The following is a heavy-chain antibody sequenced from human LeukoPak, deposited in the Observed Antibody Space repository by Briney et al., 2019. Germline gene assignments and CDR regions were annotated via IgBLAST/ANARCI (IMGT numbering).Heavy chain of an antibody. J-gene: IGHJ4*02. V-gene: IGHV4-4*02. Sequence: PSETLSLTCAVSGDFISPNNWWSWVRQPPGKGLEWVGEIYHSGRNNYNPSLKSRVTISVDISKNQLSLTLSSVTAADTAVYYCARDPLAGIETLDYWGQGTLVTVSS. D-gene: IGHD6-19*01. CDR1: GDFISPNNW. CDR3: ARDPLAGIETLDY. CDR2: IYHSGRN.